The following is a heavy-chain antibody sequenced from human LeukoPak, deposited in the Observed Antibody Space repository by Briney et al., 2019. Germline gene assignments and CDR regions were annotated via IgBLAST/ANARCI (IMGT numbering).Heavy chain of an antibody. Sequence: PGGSRRLACAASGFTFSSYGMHWVRQAPGKGLEWVAFIWYDGSNKYYADSVKGGFTIYSDNSKTTLYLTMTSLRDEDTPVYYCAKDWKQLAPQSAYFDYWGQGTLVTVSS. CDR3: AKDWKQLAPQSAYFDY. CDR1: GFTFSSYG. J-gene: IGHJ4*02. D-gene: IGHD5-18*01. CDR2: IWYDGSNK. V-gene: IGHV3-30*02.